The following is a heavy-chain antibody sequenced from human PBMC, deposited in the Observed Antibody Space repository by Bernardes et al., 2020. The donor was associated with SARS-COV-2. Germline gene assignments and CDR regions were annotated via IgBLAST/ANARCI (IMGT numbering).Heavy chain of an antibody. CDR1: GFSLSISGMC. CDR2: IDWDDDK. V-gene: IGHV2-70*17. CDR3: ARIVAGIAAAGE. Sequence: SGTTLLKPTQTLTLTCTFSGFSLSISGMCVSWIRQPPGKALEWLARIDWDDDKFYSTSLKTRLTISKDTSKNQVVLTMTNMDPVDTATYYCARIVAGIAAAGEWGQGSLVTVSS. J-gene: IGHJ4*02. D-gene: IGHD6-13*01.